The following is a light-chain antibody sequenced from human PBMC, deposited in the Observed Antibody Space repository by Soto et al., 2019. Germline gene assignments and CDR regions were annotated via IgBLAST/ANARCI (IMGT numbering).Light chain of an antibody. CDR3: QKYGSSPFT. Sequence: ENVLTQSPGTLSLSPGERATLSCRASQSVSSSYLAWYQQKPGQAPRLRIYGASSRATGIPDRFSGSGSGTDFALTISSLEPEYFGVYYGQKYGSSPFTFGPGTKVDIK. J-gene: IGKJ3*01. CDR1: QSVSSSY. CDR2: GAS. V-gene: IGKV3-20*01.